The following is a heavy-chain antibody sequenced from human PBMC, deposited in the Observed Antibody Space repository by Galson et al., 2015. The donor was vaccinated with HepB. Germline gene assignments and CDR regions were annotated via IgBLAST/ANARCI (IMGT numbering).Heavy chain of an antibody. CDR1: GGSFSSDY. J-gene: IGHJ6*03. CDR2: MIRSGST. V-gene: IGHV4-34*01. D-gene: IGHD6-13*01. CDR3: ARGGSSWTGSGYYYYYYMDV. Sequence: ETLSLTCSIYGGSFSSDYWMWIRQPPGKGLEWVGEMIRSGSTYYNPSLKSRITISVDTSKNQFSLKLSSVTAADTAVYYCARGGSSWTGSGYYYYYYMDVWGKGTTVTVSS.